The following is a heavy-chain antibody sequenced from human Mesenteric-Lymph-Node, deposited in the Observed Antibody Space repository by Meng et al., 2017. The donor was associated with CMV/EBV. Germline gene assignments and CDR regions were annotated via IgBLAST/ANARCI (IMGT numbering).Heavy chain of an antibody. CDR2: INHSVIT. D-gene: IGHD6-6*01. Sequence: SETLSLTCAVYGGSFSGYYWSWIRQPPGKGLEWIGEINHSVITNYNPSLKSRVTISLDTSKNQFSLKLSSVTAADTAVYYCAGSIAALSAEYFQHWGQGTLVTVSS. CDR3: AGSIAALSAEYFQH. CDR1: GGSFSGYY. V-gene: IGHV4-34*01. J-gene: IGHJ1*01.